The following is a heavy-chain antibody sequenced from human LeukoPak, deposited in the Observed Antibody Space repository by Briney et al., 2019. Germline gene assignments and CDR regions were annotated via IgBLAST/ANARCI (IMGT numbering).Heavy chain of an antibody. CDR3: ARARTGGTWSFDP. J-gene: IGHJ5*02. D-gene: IGHD2-15*01. CDR1: GFTFSIYS. V-gene: IGHV3-21*01. CDR2: ITGSGTYI. Sequence: PGGSLRLSCAASGFTFSIYSMNWVRQAPGKGLEWVSSITGSGTYIYDADSVKGRFTISRDNARDSLYLQMDSLRAEDTSVYFCARARTGGTWSFDPWGQGTLVTVSS.